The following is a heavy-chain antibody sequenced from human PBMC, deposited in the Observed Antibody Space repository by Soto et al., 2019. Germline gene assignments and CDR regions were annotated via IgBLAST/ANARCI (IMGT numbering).Heavy chain of an antibody. J-gene: IGHJ4*02. V-gene: IGHV3-48*01. CDR1: GFTFSTYA. CDR2: ISGGDNTK. CDR3: ARGDESVVLPGLFDL. D-gene: IGHD2-2*01. Sequence: EVQLVESGGGLVQPGGSLRLSCAASGFTFSTYAMNWVRQAPGKGLEWVSYISGGDNTKYYADSVRGRFAISRDNAKNSLYLQMNSLRAEDTAVYFCARGDESVVLPGLFDLWGQGTQVSVSS.